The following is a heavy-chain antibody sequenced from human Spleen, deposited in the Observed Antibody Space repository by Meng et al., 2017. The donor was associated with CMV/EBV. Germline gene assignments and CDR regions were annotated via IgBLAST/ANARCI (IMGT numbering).Heavy chain of an antibody. CDR3: ARDWGPRYDFWRGDAFDI. Sequence: LSLTCAASGFTFRSYWMSWVGQAPGKGLGWVANIKQDGSEKYYVDSVKGRFTISRDNAKNSLYLQTNSLRAEDTAVYYCARDWGPRYDFWRGDAFDIWGQGTMVTVSS. CDR1: GFTFRSYW. V-gene: IGHV3-7*01. J-gene: IGHJ3*02. CDR2: IKQDGSEK. D-gene: IGHD3-3*01.